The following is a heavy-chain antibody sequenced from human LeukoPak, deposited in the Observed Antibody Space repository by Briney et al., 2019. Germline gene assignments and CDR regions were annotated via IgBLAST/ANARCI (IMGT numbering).Heavy chain of an antibody. CDR1: GGSISSYY. CDR2: IYYSGST. CDR3: ARDSPPGFTMIEYAFDI. V-gene: IGHV4-59*01. Sequence: ASETLSLTCTVSGGSISSYYWSWIRQPPGKGLEWIGYIYYSGSTNYNPSLKSRVTISVDTSKNQFSLKLSSVTAADTAVYYCARDSPPGFTMIEYAFDIWGQGTMVTVSS. J-gene: IGHJ3*02. D-gene: IGHD3-22*01.